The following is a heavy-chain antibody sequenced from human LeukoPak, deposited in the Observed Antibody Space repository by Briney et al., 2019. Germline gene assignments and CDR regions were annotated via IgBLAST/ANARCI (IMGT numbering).Heavy chain of an antibody. J-gene: IGHJ4*02. CDR1: GFTFSKYW. CDR2: IKRDEGDT. Sequence: GGSLRLSCAASGFTFSKYWTSWVRQAPGKGLEWVANIKRDEGDTYYLDSVRGRFTISRDNAKNSLYLQLKSLRGEDTAVYYWTRSGGSDSVRKFDYWGQGTLVTVSS. D-gene: IGHD1-26*01. V-gene: IGHV3-7*01. CDR3: TRSGGSDSVRKFDY.